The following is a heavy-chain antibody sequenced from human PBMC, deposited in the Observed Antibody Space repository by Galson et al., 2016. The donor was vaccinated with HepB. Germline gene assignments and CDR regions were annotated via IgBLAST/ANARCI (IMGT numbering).Heavy chain of an antibody. V-gene: IGHV3-15*01. D-gene: IGHD3-3*01. J-gene: IGHJ4*02. CDR1: GFTFSNAW. Sequence: SLRLSCAASGFTFSNAWMNWVRQVPGKGLEWVGRIKSNLLGGTTDYATPVKGRFTISRDDSKNTLYLQMHSLKPEDTAVYYCATEDGWSGYPSIYWGQGTLVAVSS. CDR2: IKSNLLGGTT. CDR3: ATEDGWSGYPSIY.